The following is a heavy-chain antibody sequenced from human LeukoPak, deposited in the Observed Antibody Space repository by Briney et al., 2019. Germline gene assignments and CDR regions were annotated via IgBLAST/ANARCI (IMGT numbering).Heavy chain of an antibody. CDR3: ARDSGMVRGTVDY. CDR1: GYTFTSYY. CDR2: INPSGGST. J-gene: IGHJ4*02. Sequence: GASEKVSCKSSGYTFTSYYMYWVRQAPGQGLEWMGIINPSGGSTSYAQKFQGRVTMTRDTSTSTVYMELSSLRSEDTAVYYCARDSGMVRGTVDYWGQGTLVTVSS. V-gene: IGHV1-46*01. D-gene: IGHD3-10*01.